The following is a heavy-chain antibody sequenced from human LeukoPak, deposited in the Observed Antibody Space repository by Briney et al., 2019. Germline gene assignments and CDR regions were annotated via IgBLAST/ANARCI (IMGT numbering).Heavy chain of an antibody. V-gene: IGHV3-23*01. CDR1: GFTFSSYA. J-gene: IGHJ1*01. Sequence: GGSLRLSCAASGFTFSSYAMSWVSQAPGKGLEWVSAIRGSGGSTYYADSVKGRFTISRDNSKNTLYLHMNSLRVEDTAVYYCAKADSSGCLGYFQHWGQGTLITVSS. D-gene: IGHD6-19*01. CDR3: AKADSSGCLGYFQH. CDR2: IRGSGGST.